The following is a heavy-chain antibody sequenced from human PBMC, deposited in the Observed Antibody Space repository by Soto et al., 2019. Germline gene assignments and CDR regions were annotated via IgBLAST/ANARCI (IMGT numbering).Heavy chain of an antibody. CDR3: ARGIAAAGFNWFDP. J-gene: IGHJ5*02. D-gene: IGHD6-13*01. V-gene: IGHV4-31*03. Sequence: SETLSLTCTVSGGSISSGGYYWSWIRQHPGKGLEWIGYIYYSGSTYYNPSLKSRVTISVDTSKNQFSLKLSSVTAADTAVYYCARGIAAAGFNWFDPWGQGTLVTVSS. CDR1: GGSISSGGYY. CDR2: IYYSGST.